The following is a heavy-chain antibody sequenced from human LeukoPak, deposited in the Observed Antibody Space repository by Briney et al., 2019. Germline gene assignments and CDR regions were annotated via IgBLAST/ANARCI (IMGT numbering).Heavy chain of an antibody. Sequence: SETLSLTCTVSGGSISSSSYSWGWIRQPPGKGLEWIGSIYYSGSTYFNPSLKSRVTISVDTSKNQFPLKLNSVTAADTAVYYCARHVRKRGIAAAGSPGWFDPWGQGTLVTVSS. CDR1: GGSISSSSYS. J-gene: IGHJ5*02. CDR2: IYYSGST. CDR3: ARHVRKRGIAAAGSPGWFDP. V-gene: IGHV4-39*01. D-gene: IGHD6-13*01.